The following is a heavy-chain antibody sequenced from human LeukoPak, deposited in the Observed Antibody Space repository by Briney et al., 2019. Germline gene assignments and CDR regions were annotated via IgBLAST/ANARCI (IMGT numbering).Heavy chain of an antibody. D-gene: IGHD6-13*01. CDR2: INPNSGGT. V-gene: IGHV1-2*02. Sequence: ASVKVSCKASGYTFTGYYMHWVRQAPGQGLEWMGWINPNSGGTNYAQKFQGRVTMTRDTSISTAYMELSRLRSDDTAVYYCARGSWYGGSDAFDIWGQGTTVTVSS. J-gene: IGHJ3*02. CDR3: ARGSWYGGSDAFDI. CDR1: GYTFTGYY.